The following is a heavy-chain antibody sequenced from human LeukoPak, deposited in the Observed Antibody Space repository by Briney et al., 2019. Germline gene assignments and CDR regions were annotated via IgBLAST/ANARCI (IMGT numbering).Heavy chain of an antibody. Sequence: SETLSLTCTVSGDSIGSSSYYWGWIRQAPGKGLEFIATISYSGTTYYNPSLKSRVTISVDTPKNQFSLRLTSVTAADTALYYCARVGDYYDSSGALYYCQFWGQGTLVTVSS. V-gene: IGHV4-39*01. J-gene: IGHJ4*02. D-gene: IGHD3-22*01. CDR2: ISYSGTT. CDR3: ARVGDYYDSSGALYYCQF. CDR1: GDSIGSSSYY.